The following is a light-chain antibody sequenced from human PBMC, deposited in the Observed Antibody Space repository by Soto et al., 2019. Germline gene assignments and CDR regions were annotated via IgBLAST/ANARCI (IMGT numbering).Light chain of an antibody. V-gene: IGLV2-8*01. J-gene: IGLJ1*01. CDR3: SSYAGSNNFV. CDR2: EVS. CDR1: RSDVGGYNY. Sequence: GTRSDVGGYNYVSWYQQHPGKAPKLMIYEVSKRPSGVPDRFSGSKSGDTASLTVSGLQAEDEPDYYCSSYAGSNNFVFGTGTKVTFL.